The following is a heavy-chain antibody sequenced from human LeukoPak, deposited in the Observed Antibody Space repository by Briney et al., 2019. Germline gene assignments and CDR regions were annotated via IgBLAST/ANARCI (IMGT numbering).Heavy chain of an antibody. CDR2: ISGSGGST. D-gene: IGHD3-9*01. J-gene: IGHJ4*02. CDR1: GFTFSSYA. V-gene: IGHV3-23*01. CDR3: AKDFLRYFDWFYFDY. Sequence: GGSLRLSCAASGFTFSSYAMSWVRQAPGKGLEWVSAISGSGGSTYYADPVKGRFTISRDNSKNTLYLQMNSLRAEDTAVYYCAKDFLRYFDWFYFDYWGQGTLVTVSS.